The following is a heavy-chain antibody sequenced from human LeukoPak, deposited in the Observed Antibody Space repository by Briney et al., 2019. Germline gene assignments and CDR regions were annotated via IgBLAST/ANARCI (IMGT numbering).Heavy chain of an antibody. CDR2: IDYRGGT. D-gene: IGHD1-26*01. J-gene: IGHJ4*02. CDR3: AKSDDIVGALDY. Sequence: PSETLSLTCTVSGGSISSGAYYWSWLRQHPGKGLEWIGYIDYRGGTYYNPSLKSRVTMSLDTSENQFSLKLSSVTAADTAVYYCAKSDDIVGALDYWGQGTLVTVSS. V-gene: IGHV4-31*03. CDR1: GGSISSGAYY.